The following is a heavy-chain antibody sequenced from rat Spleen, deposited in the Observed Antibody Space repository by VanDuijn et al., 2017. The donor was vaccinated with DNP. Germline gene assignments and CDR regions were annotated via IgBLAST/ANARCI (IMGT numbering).Heavy chain of an antibody. V-gene: IGHV2-30*01. CDR1: GFSLTSHP. CDR2: IGTGVTK. CDR3: AILYYGYNLRDYYAMDA. D-gene: IGHD1-9*01. Sequence: QVQLKESGPGLVQPSQTLSLACTVSGFSLTSHPVHWVRQPSGKGLEWMGIIGTGVTKVYNPILKSRLSISRDTSKSHVFLKMNSLQTEDTATDYCAILYYGYNLRDYYAMDAWGQGTSVTVSS. J-gene: IGHJ4*01.